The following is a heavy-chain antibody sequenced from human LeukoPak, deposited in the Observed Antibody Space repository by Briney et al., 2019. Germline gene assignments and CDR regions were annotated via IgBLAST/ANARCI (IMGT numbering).Heavy chain of an antibody. CDR3: ASASSRGYYDYGKYYFDY. CDR2: IYHSGST. D-gene: IGHD3-22*01. J-gene: IGHJ4*02. V-gene: IGHV4-4*02. Sequence: PSGTLSLTCAVSGGSISSSNWWSWVRQPPGKGLEWIGEIYHSGSTNYNPSLKSRVTISVDKSKNQFSLKLSSVTAADTAVYYCASASSRGYYDYGKYYFDYWGQGTLVTVSS. CDR1: GGSISSSNW.